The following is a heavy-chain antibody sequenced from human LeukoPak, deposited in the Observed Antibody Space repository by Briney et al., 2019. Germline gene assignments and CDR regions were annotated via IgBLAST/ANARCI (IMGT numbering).Heavy chain of an antibody. V-gene: IGHV3-11*04. Sequence: GGSLRLSCAASGFAFSDYYMNWIRQAPGKGLEWVSYISSSGSTIYYADSVKGRFTISRDNAKNSLYLQMDSLRAEDTAVYYCTSPSVTYGWNDGTFFYWGQGTLVTVSS. D-gene: IGHD1-1*01. CDR2: ISSSGSTI. J-gene: IGHJ4*02. CDR3: TSPSVTYGWNDGTFFY. CDR1: GFAFSDYY.